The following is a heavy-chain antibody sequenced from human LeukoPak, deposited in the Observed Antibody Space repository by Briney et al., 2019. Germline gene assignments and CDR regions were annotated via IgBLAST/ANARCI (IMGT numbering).Heavy chain of an antibody. CDR1: GGSFSGYY. D-gene: IGHD3-22*01. V-gene: IGHV4-34*01. Sequence: PSETLSLTCAVYGGSFSGYYWSWIRQPPGKGLEWIGEINHSGSTNYNPSLKSRVTISVDTSKNQFSLKLSSVTAADTAVYYCARDRGSYYYGSSGYYYDYWGQGTLVTVSP. CDR3: ARDRGSYYYGSSGYYYDY. J-gene: IGHJ4*02. CDR2: INHSGST.